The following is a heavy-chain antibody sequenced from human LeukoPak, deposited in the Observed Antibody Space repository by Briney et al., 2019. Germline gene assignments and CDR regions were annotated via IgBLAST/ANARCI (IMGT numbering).Heavy chain of an antibody. CDR1: GFTFRRNW. V-gene: IGHV3-74*01. CDR3: AKDLRSSADSKMGAADY. Sequence: GGSLRLSCAASGFTFRRNWMHWVRQAPGKGLVWVSRINSDGSVTDYADSVKGRFTISRDSSKNTLYLQMNSLRAEDTAVYYCAKDLRSSADSKMGAADYWGQGTLVTVSS. D-gene: IGHD1-26*01. J-gene: IGHJ4*02. CDR2: INSDGSVT.